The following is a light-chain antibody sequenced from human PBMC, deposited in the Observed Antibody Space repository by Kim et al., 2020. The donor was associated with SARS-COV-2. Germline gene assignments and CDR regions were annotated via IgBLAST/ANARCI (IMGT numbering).Light chain of an antibody. Sequence: VSPGEMATLSCRASQSVSSNLAWYQQKPGQAPRLLIYGASTRATGIPARFSGSGSGTEFTLTISSLQSEDFAVYYCQQYNNRPPLTFGGGTKVEI. CDR1: QSVSSN. V-gene: IGKV3-15*01. CDR2: GAS. J-gene: IGKJ4*01. CDR3: QQYNNRPPLT.